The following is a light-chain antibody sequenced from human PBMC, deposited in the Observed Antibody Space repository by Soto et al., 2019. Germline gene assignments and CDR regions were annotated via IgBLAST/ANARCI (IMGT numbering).Light chain of an antibody. CDR1: QSVASN. V-gene: IGKV3-15*01. J-gene: IGKJ2*01. Sequence: EIVMTHSPASLSVSPGDGATLCCRASQSVASNVAWYQQKPGQGPRLLIHGASTRAVGVPARFSGSGSGTDFTLTISSLQSEDFAVYYCQQYHNWPPQYTFGQGTKLQIK. CDR2: GAS. CDR3: QQYHNWPPQYT.